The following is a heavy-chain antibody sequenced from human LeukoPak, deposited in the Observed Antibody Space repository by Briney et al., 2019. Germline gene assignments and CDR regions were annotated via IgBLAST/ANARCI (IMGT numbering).Heavy chain of an antibody. CDR1: GGSFSGYY. CDR3: ARGVLRFLEWLGYYYYYMDV. J-gene: IGHJ6*03. V-gene: IGHV4-34*01. CDR2: INHSGST. Sequence: PSETLSLTCAVYGGSFSGYYWSWIRQPPGKGLEWIGEINHSGSTNYNPSLKSRVTISVDTSENQFSLKLSSVTAADTAVYYCARGVLRFLEWLGYYYYYMDVWGKGTTVTVSS. D-gene: IGHD3-3*01.